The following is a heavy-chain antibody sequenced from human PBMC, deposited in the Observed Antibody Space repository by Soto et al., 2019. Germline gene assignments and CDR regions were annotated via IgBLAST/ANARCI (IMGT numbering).Heavy chain of an antibody. D-gene: IGHD2-15*01. J-gene: IGHJ5*02. CDR1: GFTFSNYW. V-gene: IGHV3-7*05. CDR2: IKQDGSEK. CDR3: ARAPIVVVVAATGNWFDP. Sequence: GGSLRLSCAASGFTFSNYWMSWVRQAPGKGLEWVANIKQDGSEKYYVDSVKGRFTISRDNAKNSLYLQMNSLRSEDTAVYYCARAPIVVVVAATGNWFDPWGQGTLVTVSS.